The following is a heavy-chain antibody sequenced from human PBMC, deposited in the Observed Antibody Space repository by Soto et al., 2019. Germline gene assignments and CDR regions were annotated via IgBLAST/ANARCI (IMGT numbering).Heavy chain of an antibody. V-gene: IGHV1-18*01. Sequence: ASVKVSCKASGYTFTSYGISWVRQAPVQGLEWMGWITPYNDNTNYAPMLQGRVTMTTDTYTSTAYMELRSLRSDDTAVYYCAKGAEYSTSWYAHSSQGSLVTVSS. J-gene: IGHJ5*02. D-gene: IGHD6-6*01. CDR1: GYTFTSYG. CDR3: AKGAEYSTSWYAH. CDR2: ITPYNDNT.